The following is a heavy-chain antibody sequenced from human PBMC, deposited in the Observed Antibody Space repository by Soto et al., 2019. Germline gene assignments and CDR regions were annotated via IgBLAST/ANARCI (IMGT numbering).Heavy chain of an antibody. J-gene: IGHJ4*02. D-gene: IGHD3-22*01. V-gene: IGHV3-23*01. CDR2: IRGDGSEK. Sequence: GESLRLYGATSGFSSNRYKISWVRQAPGKGLEWVSSIRGDGSEKDYADSVKGRFTISRDNSKNTLYLQMNSLRAEDTAIYYCAKDGDSSGRDFDYWGQGTLVTVSS. CDR3: AKDGDSSGRDFDY. CDR1: GFSSNRYK.